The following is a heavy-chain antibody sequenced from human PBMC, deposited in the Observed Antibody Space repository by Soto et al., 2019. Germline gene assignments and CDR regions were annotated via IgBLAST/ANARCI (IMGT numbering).Heavy chain of an antibody. J-gene: IGHJ6*02. CDR1: GYTFTRYG. D-gene: IGHD2-8*01. CDR2: ISGYNGDT. CDR3: AKNGQPPYSYSGLDV. Sequence: ASVKVSCKASGYTFTRYGISWVRQAPGQGLEWMGWISGYNGDTNYAQKFQDRVSMTIDTSTGTAYMELRSLTSDDTAIYYCAKNGQPPYSYSGLDVWGQGTKVTVSS. V-gene: IGHV1-18*01.